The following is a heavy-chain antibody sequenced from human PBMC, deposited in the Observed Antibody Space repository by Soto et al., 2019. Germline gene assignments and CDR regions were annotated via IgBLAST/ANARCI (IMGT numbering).Heavy chain of an antibody. D-gene: IGHD2-15*01. J-gene: IGHJ6*02. CDR1: GYTFTGCY. V-gene: IGHV1-2*04. Sequence: ASVKVSCKASGYTFTGCYMHWVRQAPGQGLEWMGWINPNSGGTNYAQKFQGWVTMTRDTSISTAYMELSRLRSDDTAVYYCARTGAAATDPYYYYGMDVWGQGTTVTVSS. CDR2: INPNSGGT. CDR3: ARTGAAATDPYYYYGMDV.